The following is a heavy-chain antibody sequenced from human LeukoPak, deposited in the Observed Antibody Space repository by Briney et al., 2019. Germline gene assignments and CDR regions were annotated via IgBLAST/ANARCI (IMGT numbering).Heavy chain of an antibody. CDR2: IYYSGST. CDR3: ARDNAAGPLRTDYYYGMDA. V-gene: IGHV4-59*01. D-gene: IGHD6-19*01. J-gene: IGHJ6*02. Sequence: SETLSLTCTVSGGSISSYYWSWIRQPPGKGLEWIGYIYYSGSTNYNPSLKSRVTISVDTSKNQFSLKLSSVTAADTAVYYCARDNAAGPLRTDYYYGMDAWGQGTTVTVSS. CDR1: GGSISSYY.